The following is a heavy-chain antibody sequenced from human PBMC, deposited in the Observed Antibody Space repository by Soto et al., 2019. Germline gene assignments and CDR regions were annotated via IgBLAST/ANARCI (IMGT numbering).Heavy chain of an antibody. V-gene: IGHV3-30*18. D-gene: IGHD3-22*01. CDR3: AKDLSTNYYDSSGYLDY. Sequence: GGSLRLSCAASGFTFSSYGMHWVRQAPGKGLEWVAVISYDGSNKYYADSVKGRFTISRDNSKNTLYLQMNSLRAEDTAVYYCAKDLSTNYYDSSGYLDYWGQGTLVTVSS. CDR2: ISYDGSNK. CDR1: GFTFSSYG. J-gene: IGHJ4*02.